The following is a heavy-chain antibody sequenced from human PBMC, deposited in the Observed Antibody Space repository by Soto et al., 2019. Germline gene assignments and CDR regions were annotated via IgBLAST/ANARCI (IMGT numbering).Heavy chain of an antibody. CDR3: ARRHWAINSCGVVTEDDY. CDR1: GYIFSNSE. Sequence: QVQLVQSGAEMKKPGASVKVSCKASGYIFSNSEISWVRQDPGQGLEWMGWISPNNGDTNYAQKFQGRVTMTPDTTTSTAYMEMRGLKSDATATYYCARRHWAINSCGVVTEDDYWGQGTMVTVSS. D-gene: IGHD3-3*01. J-gene: IGHJ4*02. CDR2: ISPNNGDT. V-gene: IGHV1-18*01.